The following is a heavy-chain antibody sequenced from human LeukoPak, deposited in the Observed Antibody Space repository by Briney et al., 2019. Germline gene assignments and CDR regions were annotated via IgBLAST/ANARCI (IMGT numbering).Heavy chain of an antibody. CDR3: ARDLAFGELADF. D-gene: IGHD3-10*01. Sequence: GGSLRLSCAASGFTVSSNYMSWVRQPPGKGLEWASVIYSGGSTYYADSVKGRFTISRDNSKNTLYLQMNSLRAEDTAVYYCARDLAFGELADFWGQGTLVTVSS. V-gene: IGHV3-53*01. CDR1: GFTVSSNY. CDR2: IYSGGST. J-gene: IGHJ4*02.